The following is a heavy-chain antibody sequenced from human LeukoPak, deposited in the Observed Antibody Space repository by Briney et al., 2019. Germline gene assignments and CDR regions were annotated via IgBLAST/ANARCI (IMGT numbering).Heavy chain of an antibody. CDR1: GFTFSTYA. J-gene: IGHJ4*02. V-gene: IGHV3-23*01. Sequence: GGSLRLSCAASGFTFSTYAMSWVRQAPGKGLEWVSAISGGGGSTYYADSVKGRFTMSRDNSKNTLYLQMNSLRAKDTAVYYCARQPVGTTTWFSARFDYWGQGTLVTVSS. D-gene: IGHD1-26*01. CDR3: ARQPVGTTTWFSARFDY. CDR2: ISGGGGST.